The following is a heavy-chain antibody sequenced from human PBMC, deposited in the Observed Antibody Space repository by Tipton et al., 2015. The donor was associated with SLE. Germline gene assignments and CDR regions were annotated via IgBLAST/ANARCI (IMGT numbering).Heavy chain of an antibody. CDR2: TYHSGTT. J-gene: IGHJ3*02. CDR3: ANLDYGAFHI. CDR1: GDSINTYY. D-gene: IGHD4/OR15-4a*01. Sequence: TLSLTCSVSGDSINTYYWTWIRQPPGKGLEWIGYTYHSGTTNYNPSLKSRVTLSIDTSKNQISLYLTSVTAADTAVYYCANLDYGAFHIWGQGTSVTVSS. V-gene: IGHV4-59*01.